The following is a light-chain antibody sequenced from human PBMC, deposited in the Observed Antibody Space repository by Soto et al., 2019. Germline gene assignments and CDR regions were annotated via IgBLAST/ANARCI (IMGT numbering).Light chain of an antibody. CDR3: QKYNSYSPHP. CDR2: DAS. Sequence: DIQMTQSPSTLSASVGDRVTITCRASQSISSWLAWYQQKPGKAPKLLIYDASSLESGVPSRFSVSGSRTSFTLTISNLQPDDFATYSCQKYNSYSPHPVAGGTTVNNK. CDR1: QSISSW. J-gene: IGKJ4*01. V-gene: IGKV1-5*01.